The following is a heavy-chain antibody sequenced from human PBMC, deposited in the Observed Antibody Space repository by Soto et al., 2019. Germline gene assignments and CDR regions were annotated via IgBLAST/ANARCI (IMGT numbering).Heavy chain of an antibody. CDR2: ISGRRTPI. V-gene: IGHV3-11*01. D-gene: IGHD2-15*01. J-gene: IGHJ4*02. CDR3: ARVGCSGGSCPLDY. Sequence: GKGLEWVSYISGRRTPIYYADSVKGRFTISRDNAKNSLYLQMSSLRAEDTAVYYCARVGCSGGSCPLDYWGQGTLVSVSS.